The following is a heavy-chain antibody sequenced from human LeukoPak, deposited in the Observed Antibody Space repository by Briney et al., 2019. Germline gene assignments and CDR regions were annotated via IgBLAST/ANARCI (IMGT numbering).Heavy chain of an antibody. D-gene: IGHD6-6*01. CDR3: ASIAARPTYYYYYMDV. J-gene: IGHJ6*03. Sequence: PSETLSLTCTVSGGSISSSSYYWGWIRQPPGKGLEWIGSIYYSGSIYYNPSLKSRVTISVDTSKNQFSLKLSSVTAADTAVYYCASIAARPTYYYYYMDVWGKGTTVTVSS. CDR1: GGSISSSSYY. V-gene: IGHV4-39*01. CDR2: IYYSGSI.